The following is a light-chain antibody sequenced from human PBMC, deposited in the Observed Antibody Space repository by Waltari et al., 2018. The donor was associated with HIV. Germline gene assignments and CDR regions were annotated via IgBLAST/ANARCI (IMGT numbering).Light chain of an antibody. V-gene: IGLV2-14*01. Sequence: QSALTQPASVSGSPGQSITISCTGTSSDGGGYNYVSWYQQHPGKAPKLMIYGVSNRPAGFSQRFSGSKSGNTASLTISGLQAEDEADYYCNSYTSSSTPVFGGGTKLTVL. CDR3: NSYTSSSTPV. CDR2: GVS. CDR1: SSDGGGYNY. J-gene: IGLJ2*01.